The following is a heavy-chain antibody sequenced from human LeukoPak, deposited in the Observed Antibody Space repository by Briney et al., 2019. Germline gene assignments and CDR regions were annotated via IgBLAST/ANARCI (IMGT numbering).Heavy chain of an antibody. V-gene: IGHV1-46*01. CDR1: GYTFTSYY. D-gene: IGHD5-18*01. CDR2: INPSGGST. Sequence: ASVKGSCKASGYTFTSYYMHWVRQAPGQGLEWMGIINPSGGSTSYAQKFQGRVTMTRDASTSTVYMELSILRSEDTAVYYCARDTSAMGYPDYWGQGTLVTVSS. J-gene: IGHJ4*02. CDR3: ARDTSAMGYPDY.